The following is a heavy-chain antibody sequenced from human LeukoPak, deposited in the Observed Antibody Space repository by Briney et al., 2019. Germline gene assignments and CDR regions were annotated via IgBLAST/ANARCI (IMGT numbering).Heavy chain of an antibody. D-gene: IGHD3-3*01. J-gene: IGHJ4*02. V-gene: IGHV4-39*02. CDR2: IYYSGST. CDR1: GDSISSSRYY. CDR3: ARDFWSGYFDY. Sequence: KPSETLSLTCTVSGDSISSSRYYWGWIRQPPGKGLEWIESIYYSGSTYYNPSLKSRVTISIYTSKNQFSLKLSSVTAADTAVYYCARDFWSGYFDYWGQGTLVTVSS.